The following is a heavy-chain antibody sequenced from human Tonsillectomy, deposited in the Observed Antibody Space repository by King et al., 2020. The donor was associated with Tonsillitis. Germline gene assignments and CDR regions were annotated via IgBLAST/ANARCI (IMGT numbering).Heavy chain of an antibody. J-gene: IGHJ4*02. Sequence: QLVQSGGGLVQPGGSLKLSCAASEFTFSSSWMTWVRQAPGKGLQWVATIKPDGSEKYYADSVKSRFTVSRDNAKNSLDLQMNSLRSEDTALYYCARYQAYTSFDYWGQGTLVTVSS. CDR1: EFTFSSSW. CDR2: IKPDGSEK. V-gene: IGHV3-7*04. D-gene: IGHD6-19*01. CDR3: ARYQAYTSFDY.